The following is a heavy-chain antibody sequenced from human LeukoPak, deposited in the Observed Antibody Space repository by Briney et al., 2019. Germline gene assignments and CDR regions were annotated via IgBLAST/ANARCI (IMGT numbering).Heavy chain of an antibody. CDR3: ARDRGFDDYGDYRSYYYYGMDV. V-gene: IGHV4-31*03. CDR1: GGSISSGGYY. D-gene: IGHD4-17*01. J-gene: IGHJ6*02. Sequence: SETLSLTCTVSGGSISSGGYYWSWIRQHPGKGLEWIGYIYYSGSTYYNPSLKSRVTISVDTSKNQFSLKLSSVTAADTAVYYCARDRGFDDYGDYRSYYYYGMDVWGQGTTVTVSS. CDR2: IYYSGST.